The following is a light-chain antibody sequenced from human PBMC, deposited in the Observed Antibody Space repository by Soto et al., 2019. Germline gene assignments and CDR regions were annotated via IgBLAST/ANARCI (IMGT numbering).Light chain of an antibody. Sequence: DIQMTQSPSTLSASVGDRVTITCRASQSISSWLAWYQQKPGKAPKLLIYDASSLESGVPSRFSGSGSGTEFTLTINSLQSEDFAVYYCQQHNNWPQTFGQGTKVDIK. V-gene: IGKV1-5*01. CDR2: DAS. J-gene: IGKJ1*01. CDR3: QQHNNWPQT. CDR1: QSISSW.